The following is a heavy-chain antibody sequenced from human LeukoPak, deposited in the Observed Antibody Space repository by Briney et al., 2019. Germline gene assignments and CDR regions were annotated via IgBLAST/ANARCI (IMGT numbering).Heavy chain of an antibody. CDR1: GGSISPYY. J-gene: IGHJ4*02. D-gene: IGHD3-10*01. CDR2: IYYTGST. Sequence: SETLSLTCTVSGGSISPYYWSWIRQPPGKGLEWIGYIYYTGSTDYNPSLKSRVTISLDTSKHQFSLRLTSVTAADTAVYYCARGAYDSGSYQYFFDYWGQGTLVTVSS. CDR3: ARGAYDSGSYQYFFDY. V-gene: IGHV4-59*01.